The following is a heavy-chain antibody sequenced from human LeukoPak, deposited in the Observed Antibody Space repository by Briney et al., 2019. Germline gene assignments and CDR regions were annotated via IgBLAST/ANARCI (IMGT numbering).Heavy chain of an antibody. CDR3: STEDKYCKTTTCDDY. CDR1: GYAFTVRY. J-gene: IGHJ4*02. D-gene: IGHD2/OR15-2a*01. Sequence: ASVKVSCKASGYAFTVRYMHWVRQVPGQGLEWMGFIKPDSGLTNYAEKFQDRVTMSRDTSITTVYMELSSLGSGDTALYYCSTEDKYCKTTTCDDYWGQGTLVTVSS. V-gene: IGHV1-2*02. CDR2: IKPDSGLT.